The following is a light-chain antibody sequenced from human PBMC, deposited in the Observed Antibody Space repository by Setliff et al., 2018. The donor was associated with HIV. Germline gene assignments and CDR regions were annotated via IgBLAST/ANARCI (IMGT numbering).Light chain of an antibody. Sequence: QSALTQPASVSGSPGQSITISCTGTSSDVGSYNLVSWYQQHPGKAPKLIIYEGNKRPSGVSTRFSGSKSGNTASLTISGLQAEDEADYYYCSFAGSSTSVFGTGTKVTVL. V-gene: IGLV2-23*01. CDR1: SSDVGSYNL. CDR3: CSFAGSSTSV. CDR2: EGN. J-gene: IGLJ1*01.